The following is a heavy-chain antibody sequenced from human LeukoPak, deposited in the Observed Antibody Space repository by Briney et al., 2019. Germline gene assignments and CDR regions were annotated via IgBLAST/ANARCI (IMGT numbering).Heavy chain of an antibody. CDR3: ARDRARYFDL. CDR1: EFTFSSYS. J-gene: IGHJ2*01. CDR2: ISTRSSYI. V-gene: IGHV3-21*01. Sequence: GGSLRLSCAASEFTFSSYSMNWVRQAPGKGLEWVSSISTRSSYIYYADSLKGRFTISRDDAKNSLYLQMSSLRAEDTAVYYCARDRARYFDLWGRGTLVTVSS.